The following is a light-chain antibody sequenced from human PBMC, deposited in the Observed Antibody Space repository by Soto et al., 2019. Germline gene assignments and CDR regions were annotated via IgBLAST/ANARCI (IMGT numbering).Light chain of an antibody. V-gene: IGKV3-15*01. J-gene: IGKJ4*01. CDR3: QQYNNWPRAT. CDR2: RTS. Sequence: VMTQSPATLSVSPGERATLSCRASQSVSSNLAWYQQKPGQAPRLLIFRTSTRATGFPARFSGSGSATEFNLTISSRQSEDVGVYYCQQYNNWPRATVGGGTKVDIK. CDR1: QSVSSN.